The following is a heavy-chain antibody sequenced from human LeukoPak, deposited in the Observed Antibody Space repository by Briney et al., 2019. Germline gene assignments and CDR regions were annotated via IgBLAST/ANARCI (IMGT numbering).Heavy chain of an antibody. V-gene: IGHV3-21*01. J-gene: IGHJ4*02. CDR2: ISSSSSYI. D-gene: IGHD1-26*01. Sequence: SGGSLRLSCAAFGFKSSISAMTWVRQAPGKGLEWVSSISSSSSYIYYADSVKGRFTISRDNAKNSLYLQMNSLRAEDTAVYYCARDLVGATVDYWGQGTLVTVSS. CDR1: GFKSSISA. CDR3: ARDLVGATVDY.